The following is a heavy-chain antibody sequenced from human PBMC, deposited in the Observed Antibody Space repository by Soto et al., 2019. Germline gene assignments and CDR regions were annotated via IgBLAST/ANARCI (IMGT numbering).Heavy chain of an antibody. CDR2: IYPGDSDT. CDR1: GYSFTSYW. Sequence: GESLKISCKGSGYSFTSYWIGWVRQMPGKGLEWMGIIYPGDSDTRYSPSFQGQVTISADKSISTAYLQWSSVKAADTAMYYCARHMPPYCYFWSGYYTPGWLDPWGQGTLVTVSS. J-gene: IGHJ5*02. CDR3: ARHMPPYCYFWSGYYTPGWLDP. D-gene: IGHD3-3*01. V-gene: IGHV5-51*01.